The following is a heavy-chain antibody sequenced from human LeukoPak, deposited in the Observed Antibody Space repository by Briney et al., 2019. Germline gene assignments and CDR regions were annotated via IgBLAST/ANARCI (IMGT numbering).Heavy chain of an antibody. CDR3: SRMSSSSWYEDIDY. D-gene: IGHD6-13*01. V-gene: IGHV3-23*01. CDR1: GFTLTSST. CDR2: IRGTGRST. Sequence: PGGSLRLSCADSGFTLTSSTTAWVRPAPGQGLDWVSGIRGTGRSTNYADSLKGRFTISRDNSKNTLYLQMNSMRAEDTAVYFCSRMSSSSWYEDIDYWGRGTLVTVSS. J-gene: IGHJ4*02.